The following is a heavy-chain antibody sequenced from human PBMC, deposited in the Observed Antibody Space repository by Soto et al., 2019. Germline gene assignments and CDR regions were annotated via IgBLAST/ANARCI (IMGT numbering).Heavy chain of an antibody. CDR1: GGTFTDLG. D-gene: IGHD3-22*01. J-gene: IGHJ5*02. V-gene: IGHV1-69*13. Sequence: SVKVSCKASGGTFTDLGLHWVRQAPGQGLEWMGGIIPIFGTPNYAQKFQGRVIITADEFTSTAHMELSSLRSEDTAVYYCAXGWDHYDSSGLLTWFDPWGQGTLVTVSS. CDR3: AXGWDHYDSSGLLTWFDP. CDR2: IIPIFGTP.